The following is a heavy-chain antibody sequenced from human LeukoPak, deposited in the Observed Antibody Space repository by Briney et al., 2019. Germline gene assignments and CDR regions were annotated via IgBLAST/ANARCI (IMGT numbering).Heavy chain of an antibody. D-gene: IGHD3-22*01. Sequence: ASVKVSCKASGYTFTSYGISWVRQAPGQGLEWMGWISAHNGNTNYAQKLQGRVTMTTDTSTSTAYMELRSLRSDDTAVYYCAIDKHSYYYDSSGYYVFDYWGQGTVVTVSS. CDR3: AIDKHSYYYDSSGYYVFDY. V-gene: IGHV1-18*01. CDR1: GYTFTSYG. J-gene: IGHJ4*02. CDR2: ISAHNGNT.